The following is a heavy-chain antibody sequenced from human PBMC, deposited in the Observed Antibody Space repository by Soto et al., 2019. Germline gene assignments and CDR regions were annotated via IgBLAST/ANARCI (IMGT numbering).Heavy chain of an antibody. CDR3: ARGDTPMITGMDSFDI. V-gene: IGHV3-7*01. CDR2: IKQDGAEK. J-gene: IGHJ3*02. Sequence: QPGGSLRLSCAGSGFTLSDYDMHWVRQAPGKGLEWVTNIKQDGAEKNYVDSVKGRFTISRGNARNSLYPQMDSLRAEDTAVYFCARGDTPMITGMDSFDIWGQGTMVTVSS. CDR1: GFTLSDYD. D-gene: IGHD5-18*01.